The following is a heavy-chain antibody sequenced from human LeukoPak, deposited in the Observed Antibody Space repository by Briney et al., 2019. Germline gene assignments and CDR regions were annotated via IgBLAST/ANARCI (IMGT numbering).Heavy chain of an antibody. V-gene: IGHV4-34*01. Sequence: SETLSLTCAVYGGSFSGYYWSWIRQPPGKGLEWIGEINHSGSTNYNPSLKSRVTISVDTPKNQFSLKLSSVTAADTAVYYCARVGYSYGWAYYYYMDVWGKGTTVTVSS. CDR1: GGSFSGYY. CDR3: ARVGYSYGWAYYYYMDV. CDR2: INHSGST. D-gene: IGHD5-18*01. J-gene: IGHJ6*03.